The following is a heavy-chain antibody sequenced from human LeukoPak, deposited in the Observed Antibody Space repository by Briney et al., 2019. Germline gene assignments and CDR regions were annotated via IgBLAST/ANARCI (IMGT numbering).Heavy chain of an antibody. CDR3: ARQRGSYRSAVDY. V-gene: IGHV5-51*01. D-gene: IGHD3-16*02. CDR2: IYPGDSDT. Sequence: GESLKISCKGSGYSFTNYWIGWVRRMPGKGLEWMGIIYPGDSDTRYSPSFEGQVTISADKSISTAYLQWSSLKASDTAMYYCARQRGSYRSAVDYWGQGTLVTVSS. J-gene: IGHJ4*02. CDR1: GYSFTNYW.